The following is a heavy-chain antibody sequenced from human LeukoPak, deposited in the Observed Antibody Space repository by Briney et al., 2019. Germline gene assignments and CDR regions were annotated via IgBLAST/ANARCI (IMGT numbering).Heavy chain of an antibody. Sequence: PGGSLRLSCAASGFTFSSYAMHWVRQAPGKGLEWVAVISYDGSNKYYADSVKGRFTISRDNSKNTLYLQMNSLRAEDTAVYYCARVYRDPIVGATHAFDIWGQGTMVTVSS. CDR1: GFTFSSYA. V-gene: IGHV3-30*04. J-gene: IGHJ3*02. CDR2: ISYDGSNK. D-gene: IGHD1-26*01. CDR3: ARVYRDPIVGATHAFDI.